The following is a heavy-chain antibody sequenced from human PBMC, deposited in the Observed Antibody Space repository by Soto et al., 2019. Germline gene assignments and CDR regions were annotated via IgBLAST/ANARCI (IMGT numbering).Heavy chain of an antibody. CDR2: ISWNSGSI. Sequence: EVQLVESGGGLVQPGRSLRLSCAASGFTFDDYAMHWVRQAPGKGMEWVSGISWNSGSIGYAHSVKGRFTISIDNANNSLYPQSNSLRAEDTALYYCAKELLWFGELMSVEFDYWGQGTLVTVSS. D-gene: IGHD3-10*01. V-gene: IGHV3-9*01. CDR1: GFTFDDYA. CDR3: AKELLWFGELMSVEFDY. J-gene: IGHJ4*02.